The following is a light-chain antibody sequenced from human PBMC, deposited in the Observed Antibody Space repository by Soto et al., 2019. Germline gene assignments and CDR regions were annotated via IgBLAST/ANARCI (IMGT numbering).Light chain of an antibody. CDR1: QSVSSSY. J-gene: IGKJ5*01. V-gene: IGKV3-15*01. Sequence: EIVLTQSPGTLSLSPGERATLSCRASQSVSSSYLAWYQQKPGQTPRLLIYGASTRATGIPARFSGSGSGTEFTLTISSLQSADFAVYYCQQYNNWAITFGQGTRLEI. CDR2: GAS. CDR3: QQYNNWAIT.